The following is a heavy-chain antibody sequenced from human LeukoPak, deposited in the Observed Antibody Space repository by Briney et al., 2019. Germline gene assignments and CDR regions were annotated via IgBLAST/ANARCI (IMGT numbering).Heavy chain of an antibody. J-gene: IGHJ5*02. CDR3: ARDGRYCSTTSCQGWFDP. Sequence: PSQTLSLTCSVSGGSISSGGYYWNWIRQHPGKGLEWIGYIYHSGSTNYNPSLKSRVTISVDTSKNQFSLKLNSVTAADTAVYHCARDGRYCSTTSCQGWFDPWGQGTLVTVSS. CDR1: GGSISSGGYY. D-gene: IGHD2-2*01. CDR2: IYHSGST. V-gene: IGHV4-31*03.